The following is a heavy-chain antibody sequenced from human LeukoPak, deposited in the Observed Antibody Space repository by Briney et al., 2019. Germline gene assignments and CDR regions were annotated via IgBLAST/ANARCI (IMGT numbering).Heavy chain of an antibody. CDR1: GGSISSGGYY. D-gene: IGHD5-12*01. CDR2: IYHSGST. CDR3: ARVPNSGPFYMDV. V-gene: IGHV4-30-2*01. J-gene: IGHJ6*03. Sequence: SQTLSLTCTVSGGSISSGGYYWSWIRQPPGKGLEWIGYIYHSGSTYYNPSLKSRVTISVDRSKNQFSLKLSSVTAADTAVYYCARVPNSGPFYMDVWGKGTTVTVSS.